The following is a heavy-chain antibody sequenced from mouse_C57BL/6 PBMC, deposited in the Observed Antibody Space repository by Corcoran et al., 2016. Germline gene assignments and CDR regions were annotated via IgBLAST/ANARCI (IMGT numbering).Heavy chain of an antibody. CDR3: ERDGATVNYAMDY. Sequence: EVQLQQSGPELVKPGASVKISCKASGYTFTDYYMNWVKQSHGKSLEWIGDINPNNGGTSYNQKFKGKATLTVDKSSSTAYMELRSLTSEDSAVYYCERDGATVNYAMDYWGQGTSVTVSS. CDR2: INPNNGGT. D-gene: IGHD1-1*01. V-gene: IGHV1-26*01. J-gene: IGHJ4*01. CDR1: GYTFTDYY.